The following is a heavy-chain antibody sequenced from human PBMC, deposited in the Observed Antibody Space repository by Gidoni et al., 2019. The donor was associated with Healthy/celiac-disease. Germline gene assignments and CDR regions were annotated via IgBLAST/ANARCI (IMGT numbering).Heavy chain of an antibody. CDR3: ARVRGITIFGVGPFDY. V-gene: IGHV4-59*01. Sequence: QVQLQASGPGLVKPSETLSLTCTVSGGSISSYYWSWIRQPPGKGLEWIGYIYYSGSTNYNPSLKSRVTISVDTSKNQFSLKLSSVTAADTAVYYCARVRGITIFGVGPFDYWGQGTLVTVSS. J-gene: IGHJ4*02. CDR2: IYYSGST. CDR1: GGSISSYY. D-gene: IGHD3-3*01.